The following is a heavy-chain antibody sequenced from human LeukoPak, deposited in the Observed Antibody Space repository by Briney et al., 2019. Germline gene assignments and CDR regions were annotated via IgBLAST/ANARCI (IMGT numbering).Heavy chain of an antibody. Sequence: ASVKVSCKASGYTFTGYYMHWVRQAPGQGLEWMGWINPNSGGTNYAQKFQGRVTMTRDTSISTAYMELSRLRSDDTAVYYCARASSSSWYYFDYWGQGTLVTVSS. CDR1: GYTFTGYY. V-gene: IGHV1-2*02. CDR2: INPNSGGT. D-gene: IGHD6-13*01. J-gene: IGHJ4*02. CDR3: ARASSSSWYYFDY.